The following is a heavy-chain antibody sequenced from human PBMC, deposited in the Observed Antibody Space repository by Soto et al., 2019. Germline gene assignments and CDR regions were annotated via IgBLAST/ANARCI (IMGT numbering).Heavy chain of an antibody. CDR1: GDSISNLDYF. D-gene: IGHD7-27*01. CDR3: ARGRYCLTGRCFPNWFDS. V-gene: IGHV4-30-4*01. J-gene: IGHJ5*01. Sequence: SETLSLTCSVSGDSISNLDYFWAWIRQPPGQALEYIGYIYKSATTYYNPSFESRVAISVDTSKSQFSLNVTSVTAADTAVYFCARGRYCLTGRCFPNWFDSWGQGALVTISS. CDR2: IYKSATT.